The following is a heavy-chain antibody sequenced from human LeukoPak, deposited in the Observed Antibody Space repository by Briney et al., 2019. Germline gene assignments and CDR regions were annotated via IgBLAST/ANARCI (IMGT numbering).Heavy chain of an antibody. Sequence: GGSLRLSCAASGFTFSSYGMHWVRQAPGKGLEWVSSISSSSSYIYYADSVKGRFTISRDNAKNSLYLQMNSLRAEDTAVYYCARDRSYGFDPWGQGTLVTVSS. V-gene: IGHV3-21*01. CDR3: ARDRSYGFDP. J-gene: IGHJ5*02. D-gene: IGHD5-18*01. CDR1: GFTFSSYG. CDR2: ISSSSSYI.